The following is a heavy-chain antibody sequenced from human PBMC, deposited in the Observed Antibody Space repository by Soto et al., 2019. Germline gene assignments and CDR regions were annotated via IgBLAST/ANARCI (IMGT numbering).Heavy chain of an antibody. J-gene: IGHJ6*03. D-gene: IGHD3-10*01. CDR1: GYSFTSYW. CDR3: ARHLYGSGSYDYYYYMDV. V-gene: IGHV5-51*01. CDR2: IYPGDSDT. Sequence: GESLKISCKGSGYSFTSYWIGWVRQMPGKGLEWMGIIYPGDSDTRYSPSFQGQVTISADKSISTAYLQWSSLKASDTAMYYCARHLYGSGSYDYYYYMDVWGKGTTVTVSS.